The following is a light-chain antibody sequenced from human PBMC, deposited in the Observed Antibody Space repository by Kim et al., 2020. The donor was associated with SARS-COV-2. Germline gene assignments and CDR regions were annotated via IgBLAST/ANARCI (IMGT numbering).Light chain of an antibody. CDR3: AAWDDSLSGWV. Sequence: GQRVTIARSGSSSNIGSNYVYLYQQLPGTAPKLLIYRNNQRPSGVPDRFSGSKSGTSASLAISGLRSEDEADYYCAAWDDSLSGWVFGGGTQLTVL. CDR1: SSNIGSNY. CDR2: RNN. J-gene: IGLJ3*02. V-gene: IGLV1-47*01.